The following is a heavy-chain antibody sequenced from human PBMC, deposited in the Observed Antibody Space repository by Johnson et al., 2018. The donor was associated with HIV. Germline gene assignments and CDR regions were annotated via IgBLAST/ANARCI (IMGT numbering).Heavy chain of an antibody. CDR2: ISGNDNTI. CDR1: GFTFSDYY. Sequence: QVQLVESGGGLVKPGGSLRLSCAASGFTFSDYYMSWIRQAPGKGLEWVSYISGNDNTIYYADSVKGRFTISRDNSKNTLYLQMNSLRAEDTAVYYCATAAAGLDAFDVWGQGTMVTVSS. J-gene: IGHJ3*01. D-gene: IGHD6-13*01. CDR3: ATAAAGLDAFDV. V-gene: IGHV3-11*04.